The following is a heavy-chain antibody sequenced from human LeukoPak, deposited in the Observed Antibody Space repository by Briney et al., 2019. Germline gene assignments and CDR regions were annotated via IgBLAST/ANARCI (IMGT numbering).Heavy chain of an antibody. J-gene: IGHJ4*02. V-gene: IGHV3-74*01. CDR3: ARGLSYAVAYGDY. CDR2: INRDGTGT. CDR1: GFIFSDYW. Sequence: GGSLRLSCAPSGFIFSDYWFHWVRQTPGQGLVWVAAINRDGTGTSHADSVRGRFTVSRDNAKNTLYLQLNSLRADDTAVYDCARGLSYAVAYGDYWGQGTLVTVSS. D-gene: IGHD6-19*01.